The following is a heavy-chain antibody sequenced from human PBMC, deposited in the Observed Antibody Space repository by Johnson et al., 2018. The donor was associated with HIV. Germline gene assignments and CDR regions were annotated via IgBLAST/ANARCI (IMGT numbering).Heavy chain of an antibody. CDR3: TTERGKNWGGDAFDI. Sequence: QVQLVESGGGVVQPGRSLRLSCAASGFPFSSYAMDWVRQAPGKGLEWVAVISNDGSDKWYADSVQGRFTISRDNSKNNMYLQMNSLRAEDTALYYCTTERGKNWGGDAFDIWGQGTMVTVSS. CDR1: GFPFSSYA. CDR2: ISNDGSDK. V-gene: IGHV3-30*03. D-gene: IGHD7-27*01. J-gene: IGHJ3*02.